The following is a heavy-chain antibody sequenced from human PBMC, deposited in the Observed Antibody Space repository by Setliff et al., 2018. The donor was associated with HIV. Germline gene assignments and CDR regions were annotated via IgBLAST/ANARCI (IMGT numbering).Heavy chain of an antibody. CDR3: ARGRRRLNYYDSSGYYPGLFY. Sequence: SETLSLTCAVYGGSFSGYYWSWIRQPPGKGLEWIGEISHRGSTNYNPSLNSRVTISVDTSKNQFSLKLSSVTAADTAVYYCARGRRRLNYYDSSGYYPGLFYWGQGTLVTVSS. V-gene: IGHV4-34*01. CDR2: ISHRGST. D-gene: IGHD3-22*01. CDR1: GGSFSGYY. J-gene: IGHJ4*02.